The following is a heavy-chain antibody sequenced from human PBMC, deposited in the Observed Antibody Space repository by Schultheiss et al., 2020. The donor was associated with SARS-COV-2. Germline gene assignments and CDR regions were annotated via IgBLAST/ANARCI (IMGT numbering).Heavy chain of an antibody. CDR2: ISYDGSNK. Sequence: GGSLRLSCAASGFTFDDYAMHWVRQAPGKGLEWVAVISYDGSNKYYADSVKGRFTISRDNSKNTLYLQMNSLRAEDTAVYYCARGLRSGYRTVDYWGQGTLVTVSS. V-gene: IGHV3-30*04. CDR3: ARGLRSGYRTVDY. J-gene: IGHJ4*02. CDR1: GFTFDDYA. D-gene: IGHD3-3*01.